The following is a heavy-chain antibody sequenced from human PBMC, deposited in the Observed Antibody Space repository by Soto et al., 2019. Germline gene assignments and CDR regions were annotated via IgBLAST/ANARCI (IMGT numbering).Heavy chain of an antibody. CDR3: GSAGGDWNDAFDI. J-gene: IGHJ3*02. Sequence: PSETLSRTCTVSGGSISSGDYYWSWIRQPPGKGLEWIGYIYYSGSTYYNPSLKSRVTISVDTSKNQFSLKLSSVTAADTAVYYCGSAGGDWNDAFDIWGPGTMVTV. CDR2: IYYSGST. CDR1: GGSISSGDYY. V-gene: IGHV4-30-4*01. D-gene: IGHD1-1*01.